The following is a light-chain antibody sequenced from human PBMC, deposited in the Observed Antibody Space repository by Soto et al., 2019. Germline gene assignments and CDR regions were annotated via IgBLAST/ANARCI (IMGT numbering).Light chain of an antibody. J-gene: IGKJ1*01. CDR3: QHSTTWT. Sequence: DIQMTQSPSSLSASVGDRVTIACRASQGISTYLNWYQQKPGKAPKLLIYAASSLQSGAPSRFSGSGSETDFTLTISSLQPEDFATYSCQHSTTWTFGQGTKVDI. CDR2: AAS. V-gene: IGKV1-39*01. CDR1: QGISTY.